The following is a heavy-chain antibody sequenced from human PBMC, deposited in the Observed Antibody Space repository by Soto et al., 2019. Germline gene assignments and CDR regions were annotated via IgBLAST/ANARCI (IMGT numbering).Heavy chain of an antibody. CDR2: INTAGDT. D-gene: IGHD2-21*01. V-gene: IGHV3-13*01. Sequence: PGGSLRLSCAASGFTFGIYDMHWVRQATGKGLEWVSTINTAGDTYSPGSVKGRFTISRENAKNSLYLQMNSLRVDDTAVYFCVRGRDSGLYYFDSWGQGTLVTGSS. CDR3: VRGRDSGLYYFDS. CDR1: GFTFGIYD. J-gene: IGHJ4*02.